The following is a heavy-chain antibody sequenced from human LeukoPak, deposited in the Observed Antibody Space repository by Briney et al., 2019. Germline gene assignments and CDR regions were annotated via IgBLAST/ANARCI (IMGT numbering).Heavy chain of an antibody. J-gene: IGHJ4*02. CDR3: AARSGWIDY. Sequence: GGSLRLSCAASGFTFSSYAMGWVRQAPGKGMEWVSAISGSGGSTYYADSVKGRFTISRDNSKNTRYLQMNSLRAEDTAVYYCAARSGWIDYWGQGTLVTVSS. CDR1: GFTFSSYA. V-gene: IGHV3-23*01. D-gene: IGHD6-19*01. CDR2: ISGSGGST.